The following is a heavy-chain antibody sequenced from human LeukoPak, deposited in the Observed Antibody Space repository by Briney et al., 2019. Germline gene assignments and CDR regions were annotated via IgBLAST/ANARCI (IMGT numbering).Heavy chain of an antibody. D-gene: IGHD3-10*01. Sequence: PSETLSLTCAVYGGSFSGYYWSWIRQPPGKGLEWIGEINHSGSTNYNPSLKSRVTISVDTSKNQFSLKLSSVTAADTAVYYCARGKKLLWFGESFAHRYHWFDPWGQGTLVTVSS. V-gene: IGHV4-34*01. CDR2: INHSGST. CDR3: ARGKKLLWFGESFAHRYHWFDP. CDR1: GGSFSGYY. J-gene: IGHJ5*02.